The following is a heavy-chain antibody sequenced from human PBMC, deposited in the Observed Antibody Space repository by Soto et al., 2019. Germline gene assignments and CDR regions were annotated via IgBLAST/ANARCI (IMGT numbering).Heavy chain of an antibody. Sequence: GGSLRLSCAASGFTFSDYYMSWIRQAPGKGLEWVSYISSSSSYTNYADSVKGRFTISRDNAKNSLYLQMNSLRAEDTAVYYCASPIFYYDSSGYCLGYWGQGTLVTVSS. D-gene: IGHD3-22*01. CDR1: GFTFSDYY. CDR3: ASPIFYYDSSGYCLGY. V-gene: IGHV3-11*06. CDR2: ISSSSSYT. J-gene: IGHJ4*02.